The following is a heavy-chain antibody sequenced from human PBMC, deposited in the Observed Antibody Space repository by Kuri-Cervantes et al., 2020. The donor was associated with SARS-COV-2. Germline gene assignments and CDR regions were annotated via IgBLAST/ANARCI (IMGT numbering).Heavy chain of an antibody. Sequence: GGSLRLSCAASRFTFNKYDLIWVRQAPGKGLEWVSSISTSGGDTNYADSLKGRFTISRDNSKNTLYLQMNSLRAEDTAVYYCASVSTMGVSLDWGQGTLVTVSS. V-gene: IGHV3-23*01. CDR3: ASVSTMGVSLD. J-gene: IGHJ4*02. D-gene: IGHD5-24*01. CDR2: ISTSGGDT. CDR1: RFTFNKYD.